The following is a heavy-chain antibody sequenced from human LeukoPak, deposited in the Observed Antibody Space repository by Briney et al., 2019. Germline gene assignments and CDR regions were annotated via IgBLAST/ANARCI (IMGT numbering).Heavy chain of an antibody. CDR2: NSSSGSTI. Sequence: PGGTLRLFCAASGLTFSSYEMNWVRQAPGKGLEWVSYNSSSGSTIYYAGSVKGRFTISRDNAENSLYLQMNSLRAEDTAVYYCARPGPTPFYDYGETGSYYYMDVWGKGTTVTVSS. CDR3: ARPGPTPFYDYGETGSYYYMDV. V-gene: IGHV3-48*03. D-gene: IGHD4-17*01. J-gene: IGHJ6*03. CDR1: GLTFSSYE.